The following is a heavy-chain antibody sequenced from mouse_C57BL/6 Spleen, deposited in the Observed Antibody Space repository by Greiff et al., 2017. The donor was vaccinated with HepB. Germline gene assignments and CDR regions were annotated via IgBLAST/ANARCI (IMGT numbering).Heavy chain of an antibody. J-gene: IGHJ2*01. V-gene: IGHV5-6*02. CDR3: ARQYSPYFDY. CDR1: GFTFSSYG. Sequence: DVMLVESGGDLVKPGGSLKLSCAASGFTFSSYGMSWVRQTPDKRLEWVATISSGGSYTYYPDSVKGRFTISRDNAKNTLYLQMSSLKSEDTAMYYCARQYSPYFDYWGQGTTLTVSS. CDR2: ISSGGSYT. D-gene: IGHD2-12*01.